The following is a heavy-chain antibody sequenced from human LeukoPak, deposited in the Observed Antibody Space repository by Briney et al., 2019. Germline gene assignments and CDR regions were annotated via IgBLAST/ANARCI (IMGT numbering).Heavy chain of an antibody. CDR2: ISSSSSYI. D-gene: IGHD6-19*01. CDR3: AGDQNSSGWYNY. V-gene: IGHV3-21*01. J-gene: IGHJ4*02. CDR1: GFTFSSYS. Sequence: GGSLRLSCAASGFTFSSYSMNWVRQAPGKGLEWVSSISSSSSYIYYADSVKGRFTISRDNAKNSLYLQMNSLRAEDTAVYYCAGDQNSSGWYNYWGQGTLVTVSS.